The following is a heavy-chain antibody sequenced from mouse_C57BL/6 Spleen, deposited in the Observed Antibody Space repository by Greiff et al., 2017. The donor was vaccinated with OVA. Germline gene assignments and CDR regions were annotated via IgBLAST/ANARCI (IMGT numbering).Heavy chain of an antibody. J-gene: IGHJ3*01. CDR3: TRETGGTLAY. CDR2: ISYDGSN. CDR1: GYSFTSCCY. D-gene: IGHD4-1*01. V-gene: IGHV3-6*01. Sequence: EVQLLESGPGLVKPSQSLSLSCSVTGYSFTSCCYWYLLRQLPGNLLAWMGLISYDGSNNSNPSLTNPISFTLDTSKNQFFLKLNSVTAEDTATYYWTRETGGTLAYWGQGTLVTVSA.